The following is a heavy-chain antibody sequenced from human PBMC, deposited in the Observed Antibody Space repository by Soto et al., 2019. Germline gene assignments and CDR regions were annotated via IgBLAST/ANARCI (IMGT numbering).Heavy chain of an antibody. J-gene: IGHJ4*02. V-gene: IGHV3-7*01. D-gene: IGHD4-17*01. CDR2: IKHDGSGT. CDR3: AREKRANGVFDY. CDR1: GFTFSNYW. Sequence: EVQLVESGGGLVHPGESLRLSCEASGFTFSNYWMAWVRQTPGGGLEWVANIKHDGSGTYFLGSVNGRFTISRDNTKNSVFLQMGSLTVEDTAVYYCAREKRANGVFDYWGQGTRVTVSS.